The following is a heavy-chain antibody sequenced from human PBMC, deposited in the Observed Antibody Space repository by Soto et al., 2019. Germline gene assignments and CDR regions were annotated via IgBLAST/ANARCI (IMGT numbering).Heavy chain of an antibody. Sequence: SETLSLTCTVSGGSISSYYWSWIRQPAGKGLEWIGRIYTSGSTNYNPSLKSRVTMSVDTSKNQFSLKLSSVTAAVTAVYYCAREGLGRKAAAVDYWGQGTLVTVSS. CDR3: AREGLGRKAAAVDY. CDR2: IYTSGST. D-gene: IGHD6-13*01. V-gene: IGHV4-4*07. CDR1: GGSISSYY. J-gene: IGHJ4*02.